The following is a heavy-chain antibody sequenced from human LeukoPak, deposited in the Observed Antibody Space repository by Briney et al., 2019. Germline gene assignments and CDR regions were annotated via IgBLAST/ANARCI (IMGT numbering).Heavy chain of an antibody. CDR1: GFIFSSFA. CDR3: AHDGSNYYYGFLDY. V-gene: IGHV3-23*01. D-gene: IGHD3-22*01. Sequence: GGPLRLSCAASGFIFSSFAMRWLRQPPGKERDGVSSISNGGDSTNYADSVKGRLSIYRDNSKNSLYLQMRSLRAEDMSVYECAHDGSNYYYGFLDYWGQGTLVTVSS. J-gene: IGHJ4*02. CDR2: ISNGGDST.